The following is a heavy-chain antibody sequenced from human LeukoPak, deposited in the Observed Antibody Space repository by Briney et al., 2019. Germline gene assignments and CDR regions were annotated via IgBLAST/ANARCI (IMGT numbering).Heavy chain of an antibody. J-gene: IGHJ5*02. CDR3: ARGYSSSWYFNWFDP. D-gene: IGHD6-13*01. Sequence: SEALSLTCTVSGYSISSGYFWGWIRQPPGKGLEWIGSIYHSGTTYYNPSLKSRVTISVDTSKNQFSLKLTSVTAADTAVYYCARGYSSSWYFNWFDPWGQGTLVTVSS. CDR1: GYSISSGYF. V-gene: IGHV4-38-2*02. CDR2: IYHSGTT.